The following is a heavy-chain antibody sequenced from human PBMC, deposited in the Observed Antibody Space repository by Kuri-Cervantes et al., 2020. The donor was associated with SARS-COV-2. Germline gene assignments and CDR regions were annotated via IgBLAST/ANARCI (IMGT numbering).Heavy chain of an antibody. CDR2: IIPIFGTE. CDR3: ARGVGSSGWYPLGDYYYYYMDV. J-gene: IGHJ6*03. Sequence: SVKVSCKASGGTFSSYAISWVRQAPGQGLEWMGGIIPIFGTENYAQKFQGRVTITADESTSTASMELSSLRSEDTAVYYCARGVGSSGWYPLGDYYYYYMDVWGKGTTVTVSS. V-gene: IGHV1-69*13. CDR1: GGTFSSYA. D-gene: IGHD6-19*01.